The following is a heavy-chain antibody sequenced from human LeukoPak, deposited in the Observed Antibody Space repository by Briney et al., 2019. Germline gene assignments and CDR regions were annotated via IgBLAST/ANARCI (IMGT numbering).Heavy chain of an antibody. Sequence: SETLSLTCTVSGGSISSYHWSWIRQPPGKGLEWIGYIYYSGSTNYNPSLKSRVAISVDTSKNQFSLKLSSVTAADTAVYYCARAGEGYYGSGSYYTEFDYWGQGTLVTVSS. J-gene: IGHJ4*02. CDR2: IYYSGST. CDR1: GGSISSYH. CDR3: ARAGEGYYGSGSYYTEFDY. V-gene: IGHV4-59*01. D-gene: IGHD3-10*01.